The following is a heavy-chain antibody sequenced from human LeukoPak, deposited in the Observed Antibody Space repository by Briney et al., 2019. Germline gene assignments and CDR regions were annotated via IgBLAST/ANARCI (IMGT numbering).Heavy chain of an antibody. V-gene: IGHV3-30*02. CDR3: ARAHNWKYGSFDF. CDR2: IRYDGSNK. CDR1: GFTFSIYD. D-gene: IGHD1-7*01. J-gene: IGHJ4*02. Sequence: GGSLRLSCAASGFTFSIYDMHWVRQAPGKGLEWVAFIRYDGSNKYYADSVKGRFTISRDDSKNSLYLQMNSLRAEDTAVYYCARAHNWKYGSFDFWGQGTLVTVSS.